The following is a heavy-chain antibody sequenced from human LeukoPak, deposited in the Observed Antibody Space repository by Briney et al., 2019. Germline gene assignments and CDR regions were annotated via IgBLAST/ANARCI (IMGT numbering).Heavy chain of an antibody. Sequence: GGSLRLSCAASGFTFSSYWMHWVRQAPGKGLVWVSRINTDGSSTSYADSVKGRFTISRDNAKNTLYLQMNSLRAEDTAVYYCARETYSGYAHDAFDIWGQGTMVTVSS. CDR2: INTDGSST. D-gene: IGHD5-12*01. J-gene: IGHJ3*02. CDR1: GFTFSSYW. CDR3: ARETYSGYAHDAFDI. V-gene: IGHV3-74*01.